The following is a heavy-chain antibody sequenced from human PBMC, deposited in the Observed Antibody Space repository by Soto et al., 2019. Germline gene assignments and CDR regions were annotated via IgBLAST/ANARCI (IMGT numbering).Heavy chain of an antibody. D-gene: IGHD6-13*01. CDR3: AKVVIAAAGMIGWEGYYYYYGMDV. J-gene: IGHJ6*02. CDR1: GFTFSSYG. V-gene: IGHV3-30*18. CDR2: ISYDGSNK. Sequence: PGGSLRLSCAASGFTFSSYGMHWVRQAPGKGLEWVAVISYDGSNKYYADSVKGRFTISRDNSKKTLYLQMNSLRAEDTAVYYCAKVVIAAAGMIGWEGYYYYYGMDVWGQGTTVTVSS.